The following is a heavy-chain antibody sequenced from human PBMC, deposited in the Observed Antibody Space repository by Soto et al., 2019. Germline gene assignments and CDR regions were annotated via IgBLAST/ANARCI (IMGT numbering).Heavy chain of an antibody. V-gene: IGHV3-49*04. CDR1: GFTFGDYA. CDR2: IRSKAYGGTT. CDR3: TSYYSSSWFRNYYYHGMDV. J-gene: IGHJ6*02. Sequence: EVQLVESGGGLVQPGRSLRLSCTASGFTFGDYAMSWVRQAPGKGLEWVGFIRSKAYGGTTEYAASVKGRFTISRDDSKSIAYLQMNSLKTEDTAVYYCTSYYSSSWFRNYYYHGMDVWGQGTTVTVSS. D-gene: IGHD6-13*01.